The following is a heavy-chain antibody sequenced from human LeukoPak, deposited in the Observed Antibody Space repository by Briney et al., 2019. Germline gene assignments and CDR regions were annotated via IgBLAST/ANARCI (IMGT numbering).Heavy chain of an antibody. CDR3: ARDPGLALNY. Sequence: SETLSLTCAVYGGSFSGYYWSWIRQPPGKGLEWIGEINHSGSTNYNPSLKSRVTISVDTSKNQFSLKLSSATAADTAVYYCARDPGLALNYWGQGTLVTVSS. J-gene: IGHJ4*02. V-gene: IGHV4-34*01. CDR2: INHSGST. CDR1: GGSFSGYY. D-gene: IGHD3-10*01.